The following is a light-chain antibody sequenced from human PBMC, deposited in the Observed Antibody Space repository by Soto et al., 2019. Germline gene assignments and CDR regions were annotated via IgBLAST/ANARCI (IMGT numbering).Light chain of an antibody. J-gene: IGKJ1*01. CDR2: AAS. CDR1: QGISSY. Sequence: DIQLTQSPSFLSASIGDRVTITCRASQGISSYLAWYQQKPGKAPKLLIYAASTLESGVPSRFSGSGSGTEFTHTISSLQPEDFATYYCQQFNSYPWTFGQGTKVEIK. CDR3: QQFNSYPWT. V-gene: IGKV1-9*01.